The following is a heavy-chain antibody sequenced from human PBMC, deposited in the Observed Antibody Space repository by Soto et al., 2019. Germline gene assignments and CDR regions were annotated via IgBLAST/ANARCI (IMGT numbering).Heavy chain of an antibody. V-gene: IGHV4-39*01. CDR1: GGYISGSDYY. J-gene: IGHJ1*01. CDR2: IYHTGET. D-gene: IGHD3-16*02. CDR3: ASKGYRI. Sequence: QLQVQESGPGLVKPSETLSLTCSVSGGYISGSDYYWGWIRQSPGKGLEWIGSIYHTGETYYKSSLKSRISISVDTSKNQFYLQLRSLPAADTAVYYCASKGYRIWGQGTQVAVSS.